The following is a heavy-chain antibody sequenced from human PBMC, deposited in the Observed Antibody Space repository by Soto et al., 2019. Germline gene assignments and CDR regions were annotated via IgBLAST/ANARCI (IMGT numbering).Heavy chain of an antibody. CDR2: IWYDGSNK. Sequence: GGSLRLSCAASGFTFSSYGMHWVRQAPGRGLEWVAFIWYDGSNKYYADSVKGRFIISRDNSKNTLYLQMNSLRAEDTAIYYCARSLSGVRSIDYWGQGTLVTVSS. J-gene: IGHJ4*02. V-gene: IGHV3-33*01. CDR3: ARSLSGVRSIDY. CDR1: GFTFSSYG. D-gene: IGHD3-10*01.